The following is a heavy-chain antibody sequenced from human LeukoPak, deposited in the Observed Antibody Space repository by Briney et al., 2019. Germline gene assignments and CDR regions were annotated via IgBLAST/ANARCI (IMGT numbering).Heavy chain of an antibody. D-gene: IGHD1-14*01. Sequence: GGSLGLSCAASGFTFSSCGFNWVRQAPGKGLEWVSSIGPTGTDRYYADSVRGRFTISRDNAKNSMYLQMDSLRDEDTAVYYCATETIGRHYDYWGQGTLLTVSS. CDR3: ATETIGRHYDY. CDR2: IGPTGTDR. J-gene: IGHJ4*02. CDR1: GFTFSSCG. V-gene: IGHV3-21*01.